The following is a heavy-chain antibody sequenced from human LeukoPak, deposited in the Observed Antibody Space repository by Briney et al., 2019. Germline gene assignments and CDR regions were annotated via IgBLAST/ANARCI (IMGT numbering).Heavy chain of an antibody. V-gene: IGHV3-21*01. CDR2: ISSSSDYI. CDR1: GFTFSSYG. CDR3: ARVEKFTTVKYYFDY. Sequence: PGGSLRLSCAASGFTFSSYGMHWVRQAPGKGLEWVPSISSSSDYIYYADSVKGRFTISRDNAQNSLDLQMNSLRAEDTAVYYCARVEKFTTVKYYFDYWGQGILVIVSS. J-gene: IGHJ4*02. D-gene: IGHD4-11*01.